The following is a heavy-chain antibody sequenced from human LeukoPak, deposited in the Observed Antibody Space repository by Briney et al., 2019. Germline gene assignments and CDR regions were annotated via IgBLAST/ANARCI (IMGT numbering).Heavy chain of an antibody. Sequence: PSETLSLTCAVYGGSFSGYYWSWIRQPPGKGLEWIGEINHSGSTNYNPSLKSRVTISVVTSKNQFSLKLSSVTAVDTAVYYCARKENVYYYFDYWGQGTLVTVSS. D-gene: IGHD3-10*01. CDR2: INHSGST. CDR1: GGSFSGYY. CDR3: ARKENVYYYFDY. V-gene: IGHV4-34*01. J-gene: IGHJ4*02.